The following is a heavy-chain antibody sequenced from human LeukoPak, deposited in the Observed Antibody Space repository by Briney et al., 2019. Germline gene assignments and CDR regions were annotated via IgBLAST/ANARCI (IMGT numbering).Heavy chain of an antibody. J-gene: IGHJ4*02. CDR2: TYYNSKWYT. D-gene: IGHD3-10*01. Sequence: SQTLSLTCAISGDSVSTASNAWYWIRQSPSRGLEWLGRTYYNSKWYTDYAVSVSGRTTINPDTSRNQLSLQLSFVTPEDTAVYYCARDTENIMTRGPLDYWGQGTLVTVSS. V-gene: IGHV6-1*01. CDR3: ARDTENIMTRGPLDY. CDR1: GDSVSTASNA.